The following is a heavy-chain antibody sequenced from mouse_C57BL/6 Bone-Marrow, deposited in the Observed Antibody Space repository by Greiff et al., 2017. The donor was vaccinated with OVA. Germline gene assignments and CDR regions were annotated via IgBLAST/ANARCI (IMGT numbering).Heavy chain of an antibody. J-gene: IGHJ1*03. CDR2: INPGSGGT. V-gene: IGHV1-54*01. D-gene: IGHD1-1*01. CDR3: ARSTTQGYFDV. CDR1: GYAFTNYL. Sequence: VKLVESGVELVRPGTSVKVSCKASGYAFTNYLIEWVKQRPGQGLEWIGVINPGSGGTNYNEKFKGKATLTADKSSSTAYMQLSSLTSEDSAVYFCARSTTQGYFDVWGTGTTVTVSS.